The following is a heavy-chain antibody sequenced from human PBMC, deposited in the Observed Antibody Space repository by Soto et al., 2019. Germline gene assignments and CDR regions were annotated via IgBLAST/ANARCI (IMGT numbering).Heavy chain of an antibody. CDR3: AKDSLAIFRQTGYYYGMDV. D-gene: IGHD3-3*01. J-gene: IGHJ6*02. V-gene: IGHV3-11*01. CDR1: GFGFSDHY. Sequence: PGGSLRLSCAAPGFGFSDHYMTWIRQAPGKGQEWVSKISGGGTTTHYADAVKARFTMSRDNSKNTLYLQMNSLRAEDTAVYYCAKDSLAIFRQTGYYYGMDVWGQGTTVTVSS. CDR2: ISGGGTTT.